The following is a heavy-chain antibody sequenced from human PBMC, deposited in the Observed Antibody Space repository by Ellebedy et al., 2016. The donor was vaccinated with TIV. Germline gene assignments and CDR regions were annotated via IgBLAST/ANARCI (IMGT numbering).Heavy chain of an antibody. D-gene: IGHD6-13*01. J-gene: IGHJ4*02. CDR3: ARESQRGTSSWSHVDY. V-gene: IGHV1-46*01. Sequence: AASVTVSCKASGYTFTNYYIHWLRQAPGQGLEWLGIIIPSGGSTGYAQKFQGRVTMTRDTSTSTVYMELSSLRSEDTAVYYCARESQRGTSSWSHVDYWGQGTLVTVSS. CDR1: GYTFTNYY. CDR2: IIPSGGST.